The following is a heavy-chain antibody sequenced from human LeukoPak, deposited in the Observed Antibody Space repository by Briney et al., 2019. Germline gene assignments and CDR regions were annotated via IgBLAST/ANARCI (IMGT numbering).Heavy chain of an antibody. V-gene: IGHV1-46*01. CDR1: GYTFTSYG. CDR2: INPSGGST. CDR3: ARQAAMTPGNYYGMDV. J-gene: IGHJ6*04. Sequence: ASVKVSCKASGYTFTSYGISWVRQAPGQGLEWMGIINPSGGSTSYVQKFQGRVTMTRDTSTSTVYMELSSLRSVDTAVYYCARQAAMTPGNYYGMDVWGKGTTVTVSS. D-gene: IGHD5-18*01.